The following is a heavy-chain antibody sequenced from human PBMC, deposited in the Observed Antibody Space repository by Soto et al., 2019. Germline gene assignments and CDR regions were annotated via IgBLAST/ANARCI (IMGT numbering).Heavy chain of an antibody. CDR1: GFTFSSYG. V-gene: IGHV3-33*01. Sequence: QVQLVESGGGVVQPGTSLRLSCAASGFTFSSYGMHWVRQAPGKGLEWVAVIWYDGSKKYCADSVKGQFTISRDNSKNTLYMQMNSLRAEDTAVYYCARGYGSGSLIFDYWGQGTLVTVSS. CDR2: IWYDGSKK. J-gene: IGHJ4*02. CDR3: ARGYGSGSLIFDY. D-gene: IGHD3-10*01.